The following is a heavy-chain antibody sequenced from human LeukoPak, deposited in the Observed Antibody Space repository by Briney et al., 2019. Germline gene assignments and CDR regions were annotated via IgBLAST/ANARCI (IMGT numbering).Heavy chain of an antibody. CDR2: IIPIFGTA. CDR1: GGTFSSYA. D-gene: IGHD4-17*01. V-gene: IGHV1-69*13. CDR3: ARDDYGDYVLRA. J-gene: IGHJ5*02. Sequence: SVTVSCKASGGTFSSYAISWVRQAPGQGLEWMGGIIPIFGTANYAQKFQGRVTITADESTSTAYMELSSLRSEDTAVYYCARDDYGDYVLRAWGQGTLVTVSS.